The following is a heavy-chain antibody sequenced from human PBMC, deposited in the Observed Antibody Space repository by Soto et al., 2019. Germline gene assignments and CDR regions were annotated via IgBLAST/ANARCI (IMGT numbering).Heavy chain of an antibody. Sequence: SETLSLTCAVYGVSFSGYYWSWIRQPPGKGLEWIGEINHSGSTNYNPSLKSRVTISVDTSKNQFSLKLSSVTAADTAVYYCARVGVIGYCSSTSCDGYFQHWGQGTLVTVSS. CDR3: ARVGVIGYCSSTSCDGYFQH. CDR1: GVSFSGYY. J-gene: IGHJ1*01. V-gene: IGHV4-34*01. CDR2: INHSGST. D-gene: IGHD2-2*01.